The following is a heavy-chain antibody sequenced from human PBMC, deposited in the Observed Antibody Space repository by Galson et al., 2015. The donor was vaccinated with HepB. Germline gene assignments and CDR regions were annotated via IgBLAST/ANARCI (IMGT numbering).Heavy chain of an antibody. Sequence: SVKVSCKASGGTFSSYAISWVRQAPGQGLEWMGRIIPILGIANYAQKFQGRVTITADKSTSTAYMELSSLRSEDTAVYYCARGTEHYCSSTSCYMRRLPYYYYMDVWGKGTTVTVSS. CDR3: ARGTEHYCSSTSCYMRRLPYYYYMDV. V-gene: IGHV1-69*04. CDR1: GGTFSSYA. CDR2: IIPILGIA. D-gene: IGHD2-2*02. J-gene: IGHJ6*03.